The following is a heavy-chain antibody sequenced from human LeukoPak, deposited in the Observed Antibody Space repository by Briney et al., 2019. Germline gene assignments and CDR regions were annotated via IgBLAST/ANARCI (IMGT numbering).Heavy chain of an antibody. J-gene: IGHJ4*02. V-gene: IGHV3-30*02. CDR2: IRHDGSDK. Sequence: GGSLRLSCAASGFSFSSYGMHWVRQAPGKGLEWVTFIRHDGSDKFYADSVKGRFTTSRDNSRSTLYLQMNSLRPEDTAVYYCARDIVEPPGSGRYFDNWGQGTLITVSS. CDR3: ARDIVEPPGSGRYFDN. D-gene: IGHD1-14*01. CDR1: GFSFSSYG.